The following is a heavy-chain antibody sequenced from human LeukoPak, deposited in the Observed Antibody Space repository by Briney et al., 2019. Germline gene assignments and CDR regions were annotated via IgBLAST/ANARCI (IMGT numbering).Heavy chain of an antibody. D-gene: IGHD3-10*01. Sequence: PGGSLRLSCAASGFTFINYRMNWVRQAPGKGLEWVSSISTSRSYIYYADSVKGRFTISRDNAKNTLYLQMNSLRAEDTAVYYCAKSVGLWFGNFDYWGQGTLVTVSS. CDR1: GFTFINYR. V-gene: IGHV3-21*04. J-gene: IGHJ4*02. CDR3: AKSVGLWFGNFDY. CDR2: ISTSRSYI.